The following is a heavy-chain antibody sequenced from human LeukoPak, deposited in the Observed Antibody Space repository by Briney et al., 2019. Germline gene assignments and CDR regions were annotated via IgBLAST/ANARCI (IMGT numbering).Heavy chain of an antibody. Sequence: GGSLRLSCAASGFTFSTYGMHCVRQAPGKGLEWVAVISYDGSIKYYPDSVKGRFTISRDNSKNTLYLQMNSLRAEDTAVYYCAKRTKVGATTYFYYGMDVWGQGTTVTVSS. V-gene: IGHV3-30*18. D-gene: IGHD1-26*01. CDR2: ISYDGSIK. CDR1: GFTFSTYG. J-gene: IGHJ6*02. CDR3: AKRTKVGATTYFYYGMDV.